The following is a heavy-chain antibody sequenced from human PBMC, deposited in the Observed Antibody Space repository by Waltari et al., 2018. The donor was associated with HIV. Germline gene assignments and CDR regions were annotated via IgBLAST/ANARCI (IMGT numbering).Heavy chain of an antibody. V-gene: IGHV3-23*01. CDR1: GFTFYSYD. CDR2: ISADGAST. Sequence: EVQLLESGGGLLQPGGSLRLSCATTGFTFYSYDMSWVRQSPGEGLEWVSSISADGASTHYADSVKGRFTISRDNSKNTLYLQMNSPRAEDTALYYCVFRGGSGGSDYFGHWGQGTLVTVSS. D-gene: IGHD2-15*01. J-gene: IGHJ4*02. CDR3: VFRGGSGGSDYFGH.